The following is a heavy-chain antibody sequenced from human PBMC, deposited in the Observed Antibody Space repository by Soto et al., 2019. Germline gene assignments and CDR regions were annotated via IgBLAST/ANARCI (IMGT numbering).Heavy chain of an antibody. CDR3: ATRGYSGYDLFDIGF. CDR2: FDPEDGET. V-gene: IGHV1-24*01. Sequence: KRYCKIAVYGMSVDLIDCGLNDKGKGLEWMGGFDPEDGETIYAQKFQGRVTMTEDTSTDTAYMELSSLRSEDTALYYCATRGYSGYDLFDIGFRGQRTL. CDR1: VYGMSVDL. J-gene: IGHJ4*02. D-gene: IGHD5-12*01.